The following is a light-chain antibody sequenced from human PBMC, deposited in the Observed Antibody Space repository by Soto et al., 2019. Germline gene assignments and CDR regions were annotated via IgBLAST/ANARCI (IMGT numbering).Light chain of an antibody. CDR2: DTS. Sequence: EIVLTQSPATLSLSLGERATLSCRASQSIGSYLAWYQQKPGQGPRLLIYDTSNRATGIPARFSGSGSGTDFTLTINSLEPEDFAVYYCQQRSNWPRTFGQGTKVEIK. V-gene: IGKV3-11*01. CDR1: QSIGSY. J-gene: IGKJ1*01. CDR3: QQRSNWPRT.